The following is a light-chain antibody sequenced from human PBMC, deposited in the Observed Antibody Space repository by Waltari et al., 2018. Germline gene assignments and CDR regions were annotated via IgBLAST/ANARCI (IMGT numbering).Light chain of an antibody. J-gene: IGKJ4*01. CDR1: QSLIHSDGNTY. CDR3: GHGSHLPLT. Sequence: VVMTQSPRSLPIPPGQPAPLSCSPRQSLIHSDGNTYLSWYHQKPVQPPRLLIYKVSNRDSGVPDRFSGSGAGTDFTLKISRVEAEDVGIYYCGHGSHLPLTFGGGTKVEIK. V-gene: IGKV2-30*02. CDR2: KVS.